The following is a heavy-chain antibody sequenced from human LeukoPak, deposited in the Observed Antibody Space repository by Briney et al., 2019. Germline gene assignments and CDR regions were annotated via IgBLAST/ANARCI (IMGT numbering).Heavy chain of an antibody. CDR2: ISYDGSNK. J-gene: IGHJ4*02. CDR3: ARDRVGATDYFDY. V-gene: IGHV3-30-3*01. CDR1: GFTFSSYA. Sequence: GGSLRLSCAASGFTFSSYAMHWVRQAPGKGLEWVAVISYDGSNKYYADPVKGRFTISRDNSKNTLYLQMNSLRAEDTAVYYCARDRVGATDYFDYWGQGTLVTVSS. D-gene: IGHD1-26*01.